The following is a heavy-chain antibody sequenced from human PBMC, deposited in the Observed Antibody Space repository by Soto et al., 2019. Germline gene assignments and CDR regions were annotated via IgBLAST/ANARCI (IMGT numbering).Heavy chain of an antibody. CDR2: ISSGTTYF. Sequence: EVQLVESGGGLVKPGGSLTLSCAASGFTFSISTMIWFRQAPGKRLEWVSSISSGTTYFYYADSVKGRFSISRDNAKHSLFLQMNSLRVEDTAVYYCARGDGTGLHSSGWSPRFWGQGTLVTVSS. D-gene: IGHD6-13*01. CDR1: GFTFSIST. V-gene: IGHV3-21*01. J-gene: IGHJ4*02. CDR3: ARGDGTGLHSSGWSPRF.